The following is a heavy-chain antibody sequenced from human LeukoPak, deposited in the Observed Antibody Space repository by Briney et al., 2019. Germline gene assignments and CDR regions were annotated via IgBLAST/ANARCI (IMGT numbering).Heavy chain of an antibody. J-gene: IGHJ4*02. CDR3: ARAALGFCSGGTCPYYFDH. CDR1: GGSIDNYY. D-gene: IGHD2-15*01. V-gene: IGHV4-59*01. CDR2: MDYSGST. Sequence: SETLSLTCTVSGGSIDNYYWSWIRQPPGKGLEWIAYMDYSGSTSYNPSLQSRVTISVDTSKNQFSLRLNSVTAADSAVYYCARAALGFCSGGTCPYYFDHWGQGTLVTVSS.